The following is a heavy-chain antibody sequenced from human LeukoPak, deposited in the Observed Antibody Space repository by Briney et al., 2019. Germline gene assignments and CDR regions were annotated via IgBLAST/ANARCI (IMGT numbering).Heavy chain of an antibody. J-gene: IGHJ4*02. Sequence: GGSLRLSCAASGFTFSSYGMHWVRQAPGKGLEWVAVISYDGSNKYYADSVEGRFTISRDNSKNTLYLQMNSLRAEDTAVYYCATGGRYGDYPPYRLDYWGQGTLVTVSS. V-gene: IGHV3-30*03. CDR1: GFTFSSYG. CDR2: ISYDGSNK. CDR3: ATGGRYGDYPPYRLDY. D-gene: IGHD4-17*01.